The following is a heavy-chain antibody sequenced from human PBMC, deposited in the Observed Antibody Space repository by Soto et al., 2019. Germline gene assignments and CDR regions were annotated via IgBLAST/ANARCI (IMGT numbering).Heavy chain of an antibody. CDR3: AREPSGSSSWYNAFDI. J-gene: IGHJ3*02. Sequence: GGSLRLSCAASGFTFSDYYMSWIRQAPGKGLEWVSYISSSGSTIYYADSMKGRFTISRDNAKNSLYLQMNSLRAEDTAVYYCAREPSGSSSWYNAFDIWGQGTMVTVSS. V-gene: IGHV3-11*01. D-gene: IGHD6-13*01. CDR2: ISSSGSTI. CDR1: GFTFSDYY.